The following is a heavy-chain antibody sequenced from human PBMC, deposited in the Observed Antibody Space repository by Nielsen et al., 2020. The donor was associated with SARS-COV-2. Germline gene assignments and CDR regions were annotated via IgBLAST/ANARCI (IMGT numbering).Heavy chain of an antibody. J-gene: IGHJ3*02. Sequence: SETLSLTCTVSGGSMTRYYWTWIRQSPGKRLEWIGYINDSGSTNYSPSLKSRVTISVDTSKNQFSLKLSSVTAADTAVYYCARVTLRPFLPSHAAFDIWGQGTMVTVSS. CDR1: GGSMTRYY. D-gene: IGHD2/OR15-2a*01. CDR2: INDSGST. CDR3: ARVTLRPFLPSHAAFDI. V-gene: IGHV4-59*01.